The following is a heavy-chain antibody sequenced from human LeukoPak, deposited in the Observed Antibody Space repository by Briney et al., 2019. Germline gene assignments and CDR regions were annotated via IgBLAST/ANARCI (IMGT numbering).Heavy chain of an antibody. CDR3: ARAGSSSWYNWFDP. J-gene: IGHJ5*02. Sequence: GGSLRLSCAASGFTFSSYAMSWVRQAPGKGLEWVAVISYDGSNKYYADSVKGRFTISRDNSKNTLYLQMNSLRAEDTAVYYCARAGSSSWYNWFDPWGQGTLVTVSS. D-gene: IGHD6-13*01. V-gene: IGHV3-30-3*01. CDR1: GFTFSSYA. CDR2: ISYDGSNK.